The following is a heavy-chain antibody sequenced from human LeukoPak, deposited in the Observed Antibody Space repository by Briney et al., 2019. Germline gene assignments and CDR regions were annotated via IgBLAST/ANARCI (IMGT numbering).Heavy chain of an antibody. D-gene: IGHD1-26*01. CDR3: ARGLWELTYFDY. CDR2: IYYSGST. Sequence: PSETLSLTCVVYGGSFSGYYWSWIRQPPGKGLEWIGYIYYSGSTNYNPSLKSRVTISVDTSKNQFSLKLSSVTAADTAVYYCARGLWELTYFDYWGQGTLVTVSS. J-gene: IGHJ4*02. V-gene: IGHV4-59*01. CDR1: GGSFSGYY.